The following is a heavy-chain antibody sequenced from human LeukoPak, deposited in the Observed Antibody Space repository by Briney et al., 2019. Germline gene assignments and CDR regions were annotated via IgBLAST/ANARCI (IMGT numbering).Heavy chain of an antibody. J-gene: IGHJ3*02. CDR3: AGRRDAYNSAFDI. V-gene: IGHV1-2*02. D-gene: IGHD5-24*01. CDR2: INPNSGGT. Sequence: ASVKVSCKASGYTFTGYYMHWVRQAPGQGLEWMGWINPNSGGTNYAQKFQGRVTMSRDTSISTAYMELSRLRSDDTAVYYCAGRRDAYNSAFDIWGQGTMVTVSS. CDR1: GYTFTGYY.